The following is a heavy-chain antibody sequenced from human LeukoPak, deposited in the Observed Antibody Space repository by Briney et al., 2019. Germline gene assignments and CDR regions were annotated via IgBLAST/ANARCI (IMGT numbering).Heavy chain of an antibody. CDR3: ARVRPIFGGVFDY. CDR1: GFTFSSYS. Sequence: GGSLRLSCAASGFTFSSYSMNWVRQAPGKGLEWVSSISSSSSYIYYADSVKGRFTISRDNAKNSLYLQMNSLRAEDTAVYYCARVRPIFGGVFDYWGQGTLVTVSS. V-gene: IGHV3-21*01. D-gene: IGHD3-3*01. J-gene: IGHJ4*02. CDR2: ISSSSSYI.